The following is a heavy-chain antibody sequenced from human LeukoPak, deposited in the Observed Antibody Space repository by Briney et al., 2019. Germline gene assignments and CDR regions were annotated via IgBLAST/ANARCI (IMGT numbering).Heavy chain of an antibody. V-gene: IGHV3-48*01. Sequence: GGSLRLSCSASGFTFSSYSMNWVRQVPGRGLEWVSYISTSTTPIEYADSVKGRFTISRDNARNSLYLQMNSLRAEDTAVYFCAKQSLYDSSGHFHYWGQGTQVTVSS. J-gene: IGHJ4*02. D-gene: IGHD3-22*01. CDR3: AKQSLYDSSGHFHY. CDR2: ISTSTTPI. CDR1: GFTFSSYS.